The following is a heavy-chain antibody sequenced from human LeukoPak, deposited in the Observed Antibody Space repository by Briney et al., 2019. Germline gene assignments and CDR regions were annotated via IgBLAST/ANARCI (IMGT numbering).Heavy chain of an antibody. Sequence: GGSLRLSCAASGFTLITYDMHWVRQAPGKGLEWVAVVWSDGNNKYFADSVKGRFTISRDNAKNSLYLQMNSLRAEDTAVYYCARESGSSGYYYFDYWGQGTLVTVSS. CDR2: VWSDGNNK. CDR1: GFTLITYD. CDR3: ARESGSSGYYYFDY. D-gene: IGHD3-22*01. V-gene: IGHV3-33*01. J-gene: IGHJ4*02.